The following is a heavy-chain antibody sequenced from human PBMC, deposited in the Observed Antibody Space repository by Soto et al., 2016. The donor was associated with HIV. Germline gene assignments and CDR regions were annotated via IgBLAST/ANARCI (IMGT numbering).Heavy chain of an antibody. V-gene: IGHV4-59*01. CDR2: IYYSGST. CDR1: DGSISSYY. Sequence: QVQLQESGPGLVKPSETLSLTCTVTDGSISSYYWSWIRQPPGKGLEWIGYIYYSGSTHYNPSLKSRVTISVDTSKNQFSLKLSSVTAADTAVFYXGRGLSGYEPIDYWGQGTLVTVSS. CDR3: GRGLSGYEPIDY. J-gene: IGHJ4*02. D-gene: IGHD5-12*01.